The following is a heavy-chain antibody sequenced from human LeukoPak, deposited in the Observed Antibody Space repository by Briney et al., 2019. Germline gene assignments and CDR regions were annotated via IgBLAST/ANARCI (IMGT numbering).Heavy chain of an antibody. CDR3: AREREYYYDSSGYYSDAFDI. CDR1: GGSITSYF. Sequence: SETLSLTXAVSGGSITSYFWSWIRQPPGKGVEWIGCFYDSGSTKYNPSLKSRVTISVDTSKNQFSLKLNSVTAADTAVYYCAREREYYYDSSGYYSDAFDIWGQGTMVTVSS. D-gene: IGHD3-22*01. CDR2: FYDSGST. V-gene: IGHV4-59*01. J-gene: IGHJ3*02.